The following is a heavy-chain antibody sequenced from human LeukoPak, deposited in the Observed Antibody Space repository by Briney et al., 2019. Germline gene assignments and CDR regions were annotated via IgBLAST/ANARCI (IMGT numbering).Heavy chain of an antibody. V-gene: IGHV1-2*02. CDR3: AREVRDYCSSTSCYLPYYYYMDV. CDR1: VYTFTGYY. J-gene: IGHJ6*03. D-gene: IGHD2-2*01. Sequence: ASVKVSCKASVYTFTGYYMHWVRQAPGQGLEWMGWINPNSGGTSYAQKCQGRVTMTRDTSISTAYMALSRLRSDDPAVYYCAREVRDYCSSTSCYLPYYYYMDVWGKGTTVTVSS. CDR2: INPNSGGT.